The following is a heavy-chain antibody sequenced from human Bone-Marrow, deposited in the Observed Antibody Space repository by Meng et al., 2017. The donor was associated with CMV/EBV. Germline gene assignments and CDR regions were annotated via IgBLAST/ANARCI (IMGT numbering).Heavy chain of an antibody. V-gene: IGHV3-9*01. Sequence: SLKISCAASGFTFDDYAMHWVRQVPGKGLEWVSGIDWNSGNAVYADSVKGRFTISRDNAQNSLYLQMNSLRAEDTAVYYCARYLRASSTSCIDHWGQGTLVTVSS. CDR2: IDWNSGNA. CDR3: ARYLRASSTSCIDH. J-gene: IGHJ4*02. D-gene: IGHD2-2*01. CDR1: GFTFDDYA.